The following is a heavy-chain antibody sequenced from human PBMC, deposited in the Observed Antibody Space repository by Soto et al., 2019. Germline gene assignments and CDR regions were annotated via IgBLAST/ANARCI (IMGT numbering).Heavy chain of an antibody. CDR3: VRQRRYYYDSSGYPDY. V-gene: IGHV4-39*01. CDR1: GGSIGSSDYY. Sequence: SETLSLTCTVSGGSIGSSDYYWGFIRQPPGKGLEWIGTIYYTGSTYYSPSLKSRVTISVDASKNQFSLNLNSVTAADTAVYYCVRQRRYYYDSSGYPDYWGQGTLVTVSS. J-gene: IGHJ4*02. D-gene: IGHD3-22*01. CDR2: IYYTGST.